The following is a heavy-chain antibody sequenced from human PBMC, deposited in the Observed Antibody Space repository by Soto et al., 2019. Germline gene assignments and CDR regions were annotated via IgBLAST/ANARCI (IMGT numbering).Heavy chain of an antibody. J-gene: IGHJ4*02. CDR2: IRSRANSYAT. Sequence: GGSLRLSCTASGFTFSGSAMHWVRQASGKGLEWVGRIRSRANSYATAYAASVKGRFTISRDDSKNTAYLQMNSLKTEDTAVYYCTRDLLYYYDSSGYGSDYWGQGTLVTVSS. CDR3: TRDLLYYYDSSGYGSDY. D-gene: IGHD3-22*01. CDR1: GFTFSGSA. V-gene: IGHV3-73*01.